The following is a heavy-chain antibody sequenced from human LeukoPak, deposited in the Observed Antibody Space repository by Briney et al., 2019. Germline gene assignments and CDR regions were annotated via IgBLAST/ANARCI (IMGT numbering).Heavy chain of an antibody. D-gene: IGHD6-6*01. CDR2: INPSGGGT. CDR3: ARGRVTFSFSSGLDY. Sequence: ASVKVSCKASGNTLTSYYMHWVRQAPGQGLERMGIINPSGGGTTYAQKFQGRVTMTRDTSTSTVYMELSSLRSEDTAVYFCARGRVTFSFSSGLDYWGQGTLVTVSS. V-gene: IGHV1-46*03. J-gene: IGHJ4*02. CDR1: GNTLTSYY.